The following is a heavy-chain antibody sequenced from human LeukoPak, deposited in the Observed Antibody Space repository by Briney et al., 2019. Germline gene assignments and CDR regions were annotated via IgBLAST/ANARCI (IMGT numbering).Heavy chain of an antibody. J-gene: IGHJ2*01. CDR2: INQDGSEK. D-gene: IGHD3-10*01. CDR1: GFTFSNYW. V-gene: IGHV3-7*02. Sequence: PGGSLRLSCAASGFTFSNYWMSWVRQAPGKGLEWVAHINQDGSEKYYVDSVKGRFTISRDNSKNTLYLQMNSLRAEDTAVYYCARAGGDYGSGRNPLDLWGRGTLVTVSS. CDR3: ARAGGDYGSGRNPLDL.